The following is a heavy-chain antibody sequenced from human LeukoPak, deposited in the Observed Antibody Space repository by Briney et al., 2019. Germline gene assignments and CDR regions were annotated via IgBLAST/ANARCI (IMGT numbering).Heavy chain of an antibody. D-gene: IGHD4-23*01. CDR2: IRYDGSNK. Sequence: GGSLRLSCAASGFTFSSYGMHWVRQAPGKGLEWVAFIRYDGSNKYYADSVKGRFTISRDNSKNTLYLQMNSLRAEDTAVYYCAKDEDYGGNSVNFQHWGQGTLVTVSS. J-gene: IGHJ1*01. CDR1: GFTFSSYG. CDR3: AKDEDYGGNSVNFQH. V-gene: IGHV3-30*02.